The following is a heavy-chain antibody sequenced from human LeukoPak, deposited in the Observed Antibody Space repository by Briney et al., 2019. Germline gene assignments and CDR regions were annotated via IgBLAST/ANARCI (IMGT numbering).Heavy chain of an antibody. CDR3: ARDDGDYVGYFDY. V-gene: IGHV4-4*02. CDR2: ISYSGTT. D-gene: IGHD4-17*01. Sequence: PSGTLSLTCAVSGGSISSSNWWSWVRQPPGKGLEWIGEISYSGTTYYNPSLKSRVTISVDKSKNQFSLRLSSVTAADTAVYYCARDDGDYVGYFDYWGQGTLVTVSS. CDR1: GGSISSSNW. J-gene: IGHJ4*02.